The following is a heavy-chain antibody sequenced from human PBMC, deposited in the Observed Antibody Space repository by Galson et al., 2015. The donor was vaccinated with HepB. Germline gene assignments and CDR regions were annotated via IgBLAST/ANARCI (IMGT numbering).Heavy chain of an antibody. D-gene: IGHD6-13*01. CDR3: VTTAAGAPYYYYGMDV. Sequence: SLRLSCAASGFTFSSYAMHWVRQAPGKGLEYVSAISSNGGSTYYADSVKGRFTISRDNSKNTLYLQMSSLRAEDTAVYYCVTTAAGAPYYYYGMDVWGQGTTVTVSS. CDR2: ISSNGGST. CDR1: GFTFSSYA. J-gene: IGHJ6*02. V-gene: IGHV3-64D*06.